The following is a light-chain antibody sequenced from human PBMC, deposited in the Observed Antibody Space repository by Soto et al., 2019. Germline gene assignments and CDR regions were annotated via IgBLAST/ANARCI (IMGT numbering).Light chain of an antibody. Sequence: QSVLTQPPSVSGAPGQRITISCTGSSSNIGAGYDVHWYQQLPGRAPKLLIYGYSLRPSGVPDRFSGSKSGTSASLAITGLQAEDEADYYCQSYDTSLSGHVVFGGGTKLTVL. V-gene: IGLV1-40*01. J-gene: IGLJ2*01. CDR2: GYS. CDR3: QSYDTSLSGHVV. CDR1: SSNIGAGYD.